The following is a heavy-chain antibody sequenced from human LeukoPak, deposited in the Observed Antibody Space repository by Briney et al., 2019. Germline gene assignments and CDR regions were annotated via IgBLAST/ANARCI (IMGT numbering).Heavy chain of an antibody. V-gene: IGHV3-53*01. CDR1: GITVSSNY. D-gene: IGHD4-17*01. Sequence: GSLRLSCAASGITVSSNYMSWVRQAPGKGLEWVSVIYSGGNTYYADSVKGRFTISRDNSKNTLYLQMNSLRAEDTAVYYCARGIGSTVFFDYWGQGTLVTVSS. CDR2: IYSGGNT. CDR3: ARGIGSTVFFDY. J-gene: IGHJ4*02.